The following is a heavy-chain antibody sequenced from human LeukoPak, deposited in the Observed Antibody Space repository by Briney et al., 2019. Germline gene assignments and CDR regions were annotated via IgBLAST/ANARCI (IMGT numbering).Heavy chain of an antibody. V-gene: IGHV3-48*01. J-gene: IGHJ4*02. Sequence: PGGSLRLXCAASGFTFSVYSMNWVRQAPGKGLEWVSYISSDSGIIYYADSVKGRFTISRDNAKNSLYLQMDNLRAADTAVYYCARNYSPFDYWGQGTLVTVSS. D-gene: IGHD3-10*01. CDR1: GFTFSVYS. CDR2: ISSDSGII. CDR3: ARNYSPFDY.